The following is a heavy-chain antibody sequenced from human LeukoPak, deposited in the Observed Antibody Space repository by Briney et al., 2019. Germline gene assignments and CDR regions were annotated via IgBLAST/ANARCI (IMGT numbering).Heavy chain of an antibody. Sequence: GGSLRLSCAASGFTFSSYAMHWVRQAPGKGLEWVAVISYDGSNKYYADSVKGRFTISRDNSKNTLYLQMNSLRAEDTAVYYCANAPLRDGYMVLDYWGQGTLVTVSS. V-gene: IGHV3-30-3*01. J-gene: IGHJ4*02. D-gene: IGHD5-24*01. CDR2: ISYDGSNK. CDR1: GFTFSSYA. CDR3: ANAPLRDGYMVLDY.